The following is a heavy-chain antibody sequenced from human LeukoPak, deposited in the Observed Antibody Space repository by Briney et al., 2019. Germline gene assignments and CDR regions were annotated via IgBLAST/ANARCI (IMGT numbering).Heavy chain of an antibody. CDR2: ISYDGSNK. CDR1: GFTFSSYA. J-gene: IGHJ2*01. CDR3: SKEQKPLFDWSLWYFDL. V-gene: IGHV3-30*04. Sequence: GRSLRLSCAASGFTFSSYAMHWVRQAPGKGLEWVAVISYDGSNKYYAASVKGRFTISRDNSKKTLYLKMNSLRAGNTAGYYWSKEQKPLFDWSLWYFDLWGRGTLVTVSS. D-gene: IGHD3-9*01.